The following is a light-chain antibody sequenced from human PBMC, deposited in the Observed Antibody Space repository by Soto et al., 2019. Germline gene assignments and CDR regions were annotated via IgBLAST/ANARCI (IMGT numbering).Light chain of an antibody. J-gene: IGKJ1*01. CDR3: HQYGNSPRT. Sequence: EIVLTQSPGTLSFFPGERAILSCRASQSVSNYYLAWYQQKPGQAPRLLIYGTSTRATGIPDRFSGSGSGTDVSLVISSLEPEDFAVYYCHQYGNSPRTFGQGTKVEAK. V-gene: IGKV3-20*01. CDR2: GTS. CDR1: QSVSNYY.